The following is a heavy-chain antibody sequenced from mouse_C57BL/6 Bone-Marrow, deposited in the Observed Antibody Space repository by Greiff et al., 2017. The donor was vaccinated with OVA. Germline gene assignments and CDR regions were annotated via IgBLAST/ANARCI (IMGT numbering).Heavy chain of an antibody. CDR3: VRRELGWLDWFAY. D-gene: IGHD2-3*01. Sequence: EVQLVESGGGLVQPKGSLKLSCAASGFSFNTYAMNWVRQAPGKGLEWVARIGSKSNNYATYYADSVKDRFTISRDDSESMLYLQMNNLKTEDTAMYYCVRRELGWLDWFAYWGQGTLVTVSA. CDR1: GFSFNTYA. V-gene: IGHV10-1*01. CDR2: IGSKSNNYAT. J-gene: IGHJ3*01.